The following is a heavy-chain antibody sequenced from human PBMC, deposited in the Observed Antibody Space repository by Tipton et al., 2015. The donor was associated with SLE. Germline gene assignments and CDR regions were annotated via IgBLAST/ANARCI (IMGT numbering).Heavy chain of an antibody. J-gene: IGHJ3*02. CDR1: GGSFSGYY. CDR3: ARGYSGYFYGYGAFTI. V-gene: IGHV4-34*01. Sequence: TLSLTCAVYGGSFSGYYWSWIRQPPGKGLEWIGEINHSGSTNYNPSLKSRVTMSVDTSKNQFSLKLTSVTAVDTAVYYCARGYSGYFYGYGAFTIWGQGTMVTVSS. CDR2: INHSGST. D-gene: IGHD3-9*01.